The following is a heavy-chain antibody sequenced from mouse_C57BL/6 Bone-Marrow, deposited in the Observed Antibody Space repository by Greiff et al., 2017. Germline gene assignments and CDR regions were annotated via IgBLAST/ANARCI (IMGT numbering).Heavy chain of an antibody. V-gene: IGHV1-64*01. CDR1: GYTFTSYW. J-gene: IGHJ1*03. D-gene: IGHD2-4*01. CDR2: IHPNSGST. Sequence: QVQLQQPGAELVKPGASVKLSCKASGYTFTSYWVHWVKQRPGQGLEWIGMIHPNSGSTNYNEKFKSKATLTVDKSSSTAYMQLSSLTSEDSAVYYCARLGDYGWYFDVWGTGTTVTVSS. CDR3: ARLGDYGWYFDV.